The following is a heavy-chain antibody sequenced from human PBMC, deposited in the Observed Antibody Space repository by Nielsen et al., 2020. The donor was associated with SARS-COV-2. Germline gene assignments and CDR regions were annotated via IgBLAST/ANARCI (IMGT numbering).Heavy chain of an antibody. CDR1: GGSISSYY. J-gene: IGHJ6*02. D-gene: IGHD1-26*01. V-gene: IGHV4-59*06. CDR2: IYYSGST. CDR3: ARAPGWELLGLNYYYYYGMDV. Sequence: SETLSLTCTVSGGSISSYYWSWIRQPPGKGLEWIGYIYYSGSTYYNPSLKSRVTISVDTSKNQFSLKLSSVTAADTAVYYCARAPGWELLGLNYYYYYGMDVWGQGTTVTVSS.